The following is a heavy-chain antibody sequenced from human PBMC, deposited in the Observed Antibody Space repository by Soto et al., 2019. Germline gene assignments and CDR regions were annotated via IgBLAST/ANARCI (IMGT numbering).Heavy chain of an antibody. CDR3: ARDGNALSWYYDILTGSGYFDY. CDR1: GFTFCSYG. CDR2: IWYDGSNK. V-gene: IGHV3-33*01. Sequence: HPGGSLRLSCAASGFTFCSYGMHWVRQAPGKGLEWVAVIWYDGSNKYYADSVKGRFTISRDNSKNTLYLQMNSLRAEDTAVYYCARDGNALSWYYDILTGSGYFDYWGQGTLVTVSS. J-gene: IGHJ4*02. D-gene: IGHD3-9*01.